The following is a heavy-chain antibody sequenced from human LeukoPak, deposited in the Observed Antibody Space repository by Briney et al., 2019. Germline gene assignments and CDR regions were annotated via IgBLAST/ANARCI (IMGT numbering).Heavy chain of an antibody. V-gene: IGHV3-30*18. CDR2: ISYDGSNK. D-gene: IGHD3-22*01. Sequence: PGGSLRLSCAASGFTFSSYAMSWVRQAPGKGLEWVAVISYDGSNKYYADSVKGRFTISRDNSKNTLYLQMNSLRAEDTAVYYCAKAGEYYDSSGYPPDYWGQGTLVTVSS. CDR1: GFTFSSYA. J-gene: IGHJ4*02. CDR3: AKAGEYYDSSGYPPDY.